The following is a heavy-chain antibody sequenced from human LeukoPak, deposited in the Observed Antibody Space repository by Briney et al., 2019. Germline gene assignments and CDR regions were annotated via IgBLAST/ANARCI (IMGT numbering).Heavy chain of an antibody. V-gene: IGHV1-69*13. CDR2: IIPIFGTA. CDR3: ARGGSSSNWFDP. J-gene: IGHJ5*02. Sequence: GASVKVSCKASGGTFSSYAISWVRQAPGQGLEWMGGIIPIFGTANYAQKFQGRVTITADESTGTAYMELSSLRSEDTAVYYCARGGSSSNWFDPWGQGTLVTVSS. CDR1: GGTFSSYA. D-gene: IGHD6-13*01.